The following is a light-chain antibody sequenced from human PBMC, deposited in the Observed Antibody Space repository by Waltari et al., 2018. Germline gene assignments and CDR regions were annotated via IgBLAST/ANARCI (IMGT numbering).Light chain of an antibody. CDR2: GVN. Sequence: QSALTQPPPASGSPGQSVTISCTGTSRDVGPYVSWYQHHPGKAPQLMIYGVNKRPSGVPDRFAGSKSGNTASLTVSGLQADDEADYYCYSSAGSNNWVFGGGTKLTVL. CDR1: SRDVGPY. V-gene: IGLV2-8*01. CDR3: YSSAGSNNWV. J-gene: IGLJ3*02.